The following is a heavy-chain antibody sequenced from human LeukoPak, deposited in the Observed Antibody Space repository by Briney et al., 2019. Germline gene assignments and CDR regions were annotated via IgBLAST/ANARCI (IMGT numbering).Heavy chain of an antibody. CDR2: IRYDGSNK. Sequence: PGGSLRLSCAASGFTFSSYGMHWVRQAPGKGLEWVAFIRYDGSNKYYADSVKGRFTISRDNSKNTLYLQMNSLRAEDTAVYYCAKEGVAQKVFDYWGQGTLVTVPS. D-gene: IGHD5-12*01. J-gene: IGHJ4*02. CDR3: AKEGVAQKVFDY. V-gene: IGHV3-30*02. CDR1: GFTFSSYG.